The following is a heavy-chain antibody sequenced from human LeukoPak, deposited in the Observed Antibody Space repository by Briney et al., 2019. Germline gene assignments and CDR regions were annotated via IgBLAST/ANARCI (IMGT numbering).Heavy chain of an antibody. J-gene: IGHJ4*02. D-gene: IGHD5-12*01. V-gene: IGHV3-74*03. CDR1: GFTFSSYW. Sequence: GGSLRLSCAVSGFTFSSYWMHWVRQAPGKGLVWVSRINGDGSSITYADSVKGRFTISRDNAKNTLYLQMNSLRVEDTAVYYCAREGRVSGYDFDCWGQGTLVTVSS. CDR2: INGDGSSI. CDR3: AREGRVSGYDFDC.